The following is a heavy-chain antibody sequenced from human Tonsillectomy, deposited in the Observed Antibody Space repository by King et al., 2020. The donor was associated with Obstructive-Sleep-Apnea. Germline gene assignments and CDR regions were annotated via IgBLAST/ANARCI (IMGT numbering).Heavy chain of an antibody. Sequence: VTLKESGPALVKPTQTLRLTCTFSGFSLSTIGMCVNWIRQPPGKALEWLARIDWDDDKFYLTSLKTRLTISKDTSKNQVVLTMTNVDPVDTATYYCARMYDFRSGCPDYWGQRTLVTVSS. D-gene: IGHD3-3*01. CDR2: IDWDDDK. CDR1: GFSLSTIGMC. CDR3: ARMYDFRSGCPDY. V-gene: IGHV2-70*04. J-gene: IGHJ4*02.